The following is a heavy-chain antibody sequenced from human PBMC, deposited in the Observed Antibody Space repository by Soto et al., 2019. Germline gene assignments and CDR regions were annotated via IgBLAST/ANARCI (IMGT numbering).Heavy chain of an antibody. D-gene: IGHD3-10*01. CDR1: EFTFSRHG. CDR3: ARERTFGDNKHNYMDV. Sequence: QVQLVESGGGVVQPGRSLRLSCAASEFTFSRHGMHWVRQAPVKGLQWVGVIWSDGSNEVYADSVKGRFIISRDNSKNILYLQMNSLRDEDTAVYYCARERTFGDNKHNYMDVWGTGITVTVSS. CDR2: IWSDGSNE. J-gene: IGHJ6*03. V-gene: IGHV3-33*01.